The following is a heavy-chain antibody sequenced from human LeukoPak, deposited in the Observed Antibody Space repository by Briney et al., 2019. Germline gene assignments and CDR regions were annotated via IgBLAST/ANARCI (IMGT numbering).Heavy chain of an antibody. J-gene: IGHJ6*02. CDR1: GFTFSSYA. CDR3: ARERGEARGGSRLHYYGMDV. V-gene: IGHV3-30-3*01. Sequence: GGSLRLTCAASGFTFSSYAMHWVRQAPGKGLEWVAVISYDGSNKYYADSVKGRFTISRDNSKNTLYLQMNSLRAEDTAVYYCARERGEARGGSRLHYYGMDVWGQGTTVTVSS. D-gene: IGHD2-15*01. CDR2: ISYDGSNK.